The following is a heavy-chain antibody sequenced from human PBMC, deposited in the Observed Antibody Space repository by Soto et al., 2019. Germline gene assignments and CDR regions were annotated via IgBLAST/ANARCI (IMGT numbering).Heavy chain of an antibody. CDR1: GGSFSGYY. CDR2: INHSGST. Sequence: SETLSLTCAVYGGSFSGYYWGWIRQPPGKGLEGIGEINHSGSTNYNPTLKSRVTISVDTSKNQFSLKLSSVTAADTAVYYCARGKRGRLWSNVLVQYHYYIDVWGKGTTVTVSS. V-gene: IGHV4-34*01. CDR3: ARGKRGRLWSNVLVQYHYYIDV. J-gene: IGHJ6*03. D-gene: IGHD6-6*01.